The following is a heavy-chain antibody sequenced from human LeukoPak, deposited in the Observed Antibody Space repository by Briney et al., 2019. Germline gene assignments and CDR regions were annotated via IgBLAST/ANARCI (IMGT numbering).Heavy chain of an antibody. CDR2: ISGSGGST. D-gene: IGHD5-12*01. CDR1: GFTFSNGW. CDR3: AKGRGGVATIFY. J-gene: IGHJ4*02. Sequence: PGGSLRLSCAGSGFTFSNGWMSWVRQAPGKGLEWVSAISGSGGSTYYADSVKGRFTISRDNSKNTLYLQMNSLRAEDTAVYYCAKGRGGVATIFYWGQGTLVTVSS. V-gene: IGHV3-23*01.